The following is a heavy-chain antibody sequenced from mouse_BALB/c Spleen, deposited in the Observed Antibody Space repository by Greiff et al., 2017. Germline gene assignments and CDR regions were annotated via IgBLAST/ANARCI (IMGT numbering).Heavy chain of an antibody. CDR3: TRETTMIRYFDV. D-gene: IGHD2-4*01. J-gene: IGHJ1*01. V-gene: IGHV5-6-4*01. CDR2: ISSGGSYT. Sequence: EVKLVESGGGLVKPGGSLKLSCAASGFTFSSYTMSWVRQTPEKRLEWVATISSGGSYTYYPDSVKGRFTISRDNAKNTLYLQMSSLKSEDTAMYYCTRETTMIRYFDVWGAGTTVTVSS. CDR1: GFTFSSYT.